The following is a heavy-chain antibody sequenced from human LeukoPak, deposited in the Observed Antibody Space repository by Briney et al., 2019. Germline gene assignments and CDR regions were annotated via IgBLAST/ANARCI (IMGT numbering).Heavy chain of an antibody. D-gene: IGHD3-22*01. CDR3: ARDPYDSSGYSYGMDV. J-gene: IGHJ6*02. V-gene: IGHV1-46*01. CDR2: INPSGGST. CDR1: VYTFTRYY. Sequence: ASVKVSCKASVYTFTRYYMHWVRQAPGQGLEWMGIINPSGGSTSYAQKFQGRVTMTRDTSTSTVYMELGSLRSEDTAVYYCARDPYDSSGYSYGMDVWGQGTTVTVSS.